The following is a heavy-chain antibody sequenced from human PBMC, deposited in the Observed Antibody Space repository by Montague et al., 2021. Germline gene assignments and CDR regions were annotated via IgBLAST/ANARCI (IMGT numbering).Heavy chain of an antibody. V-gene: IGHV4-4*07. D-gene: IGHD2-8*01. CDR3: ARERILRWVYGSGPGYLYYIDV. J-gene: IGHJ6*03. CDR2: ISPRGST. Sequence: SETLSLTCSVSGASISTYYWSWIRQPPGKGLEWIGHISPRGSTKYNPSLTSRVSMSVDTSKNQFSLTLNSVIAADTAVYYCARERILRWVYGSGPGYLYYIDVWGQGTTVTVSS. CDR1: GASISTYY.